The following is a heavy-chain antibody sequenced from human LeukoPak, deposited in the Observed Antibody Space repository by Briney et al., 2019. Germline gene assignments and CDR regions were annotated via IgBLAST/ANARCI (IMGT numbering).Heavy chain of an antibody. CDR1: GFTFSSYG. D-gene: IGHD5-12*01. CDR3: AKLNRWAGYEVDY. Sequence: PGGSLRLSCAASGFTFSSYGMHWVRQAPGKGPEWVAFIRYDGSNKYYADSVKGRFTISRDNSKNTLYLQMNSLRAEDTAVYYCAKLNRWAGYEVDYWGQGTLVTVSS. V-gene: IGHV3-30*02. CDR2: IRYDGSNK. J-gene: IGHJ4*02.